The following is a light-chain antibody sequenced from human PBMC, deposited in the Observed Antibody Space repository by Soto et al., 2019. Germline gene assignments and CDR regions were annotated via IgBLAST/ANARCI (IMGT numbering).Light chain of an antibody. CDR2: DNT. Sequence: QSALTQPPSVSGAPGQRVTISCTGSSSNIGAGYDVHWYQQLPGTAPKLLIYDNTNRPSGVPDRFSGSKSGTSASLAITGLQAEDEVDYYCQSYDRSLSGSRVFGTGPKVTVL. V-gene: IGLV1-40*01. CDR3: QSYDRSLSGSRV. J-gene: IGLJ1*01. CDR1: SSNIGAGYD.